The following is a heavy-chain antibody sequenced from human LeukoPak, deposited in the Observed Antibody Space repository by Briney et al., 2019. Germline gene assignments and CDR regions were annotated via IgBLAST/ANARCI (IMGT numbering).Heavy chain of an antibody. Sequence: PGGSLRLSCAASGFTFSSYAMSWVRQAPGKGLEWVSAIRDSGSSTHYADSVKGRFTISRDNSQNTLYVQMSSLRPEDTAVYYCVREVTSGSFDYWGQGTLVTVSS. CDR2: IRDSGSST. V-gene: IGHV3-23*01. CDR1: GFTFSSYA. CDR3: VREVTSGSFDY. D-gene: IGHD1-26*01. J-gene: IGHJ4*02.